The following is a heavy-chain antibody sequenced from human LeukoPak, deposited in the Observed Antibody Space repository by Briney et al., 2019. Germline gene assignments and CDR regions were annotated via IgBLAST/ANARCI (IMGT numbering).Heavy chain of an antibody. J-gene: IGHJ4*02. V-gene: IGHV3-23*01. Sequence: GGSLRLSCAASGFTFSSYAMSWVRQAPGKGLEWVSTITNSGGSTYFADAVKGRFTISRDNSKNTLYLQMTSLRAEDTAVYYCARRSSYDLDYFDYWGQGTLVAVSS. CDR3: ARRSSYDLDYFDY. CDR1: GFTFSSYA. D-gene: IGHD3-3*01. CDR2: ITNSGGST.